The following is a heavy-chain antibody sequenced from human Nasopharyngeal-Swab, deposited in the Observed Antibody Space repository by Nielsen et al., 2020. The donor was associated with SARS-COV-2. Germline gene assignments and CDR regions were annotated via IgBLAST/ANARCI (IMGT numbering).Heavy chain of an antibody. V-gene: IGHV3-30*18. J-gene: IGHJ6*02. CDR2: ISYDGSNK. D-gene: IGHD6-13*01. CDR1: GFTFSSYG. CDR3: AKAQQQMAYYYYGMDV. Sequence: GGSLRLSCAASGFTFSSYGMHWVRQAPGKGLEWVAVISYDGSNKYYADSVKGRFTISRDNSKNTLYLQMNSLRAEDTAVYYCAKAQQQMAYYYYGMDVWGQGTTVTVS.